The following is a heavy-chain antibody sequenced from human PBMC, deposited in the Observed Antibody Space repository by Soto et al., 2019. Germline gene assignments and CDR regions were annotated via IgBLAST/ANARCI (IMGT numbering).Heavy chain of an antibody. V-gene: IGHV2-70*01. CDR1: GFSLSTSGMC. CDR3: ARTQYYDDSSGYYLTPPFDY. CDR2: IDWDDDK. J-gene: IGHJ4*02. D-gene: IGHD3-22*01. Sequence: SGPTLVNPTQTLTLTCTFSGFSLSTSGMCVSWICQPPGKALEWLALIDWDDDKYYSTSLKTRLTISKDTSKNQVVLTMTNMEPVDTATYYCARTQYYDDSSGYYLTPPFDYWGQGTLVTVSS.